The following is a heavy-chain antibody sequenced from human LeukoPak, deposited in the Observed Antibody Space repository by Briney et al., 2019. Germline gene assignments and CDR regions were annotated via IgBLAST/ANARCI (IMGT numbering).Heavy chain of an antibody. V-gene: IGHV3-23*01. D-gene: IGHD2-2*01. CDR1: GFTFSSYA. CDR3: AKGGSPSCYSSSGY. J-gene: IGHJ4*02. CDR2: ISGSGGST. Sequence: GGSLRLSCAASGFTFSSYAMSWVRQAPGKGLEWVSAISGSGGSTYYADSVEGRFTISRDNSKNTLDLQMNSLRADDTAVYYCAKGGSPSCYSSSGYWGQGTLVTVSS.